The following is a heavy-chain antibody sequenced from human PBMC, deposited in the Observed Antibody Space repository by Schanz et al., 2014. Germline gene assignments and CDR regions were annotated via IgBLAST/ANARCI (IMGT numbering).Heavy chain of an antibody. CDR2: INSDGSSA. D-gene: IGHD3-16*01. CDR1: GFTFSSYW. J-gene: IGHJ4*02. V-gene: IGHV3-74*02. CDR3: ARGTPFLCDY. Sequence: AELVESGGGVVQPGGSLRLSCAASGFTFSSYWMHWVRQAPGKGLVWISRINSDGSSASYADSVKGRFTISRDSARNSLYLQMSSLRAEDTAVYYCARGTPFLCDYWGQGTLVTVSS.